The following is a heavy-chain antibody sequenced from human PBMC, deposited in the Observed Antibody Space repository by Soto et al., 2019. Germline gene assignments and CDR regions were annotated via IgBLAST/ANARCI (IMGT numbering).Heavy chain of an antibody. CDR2: TRNDGSNT. D-gene: IGHD1-26*01. CDR1: GFTFSGYG. J-gene: IGHJ4*02. V-gene: IGHV3-33*01. Sequence: QVQLVESGGGVVQPGRSLRLSCAASGFTFSGYGMHWVRQAPGKGLEWVAITRNDGSNTYYADSVRGRFTISRDNPKQALYLQMDSLRAEDTALYYCARDGVGATTCCGYFDYWGQGTLVTVSS. CDR3: ARDGVGATTCCGYFDY.